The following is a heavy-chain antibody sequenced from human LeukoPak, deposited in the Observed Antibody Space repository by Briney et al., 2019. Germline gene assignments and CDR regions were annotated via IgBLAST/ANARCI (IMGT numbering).Heavy chain of an antibody. CDR1: GFTFSSYW. D-gene: IGHD1-26*01. CDR3: ARGRVAASNYYFDY. Sequence: PGGSLRLSCAASGFTFSSYWMHWVRQAPGKGLVWVSRINSDGSSTNSADSVKGRFTISRDNDKDTLYLQMNSLRVEDTAVYYCARGRVAASNYYFDYWGQGTLVTVSS. CDR2: INSDGSST. V-gene: IGHV3-74*01. J-gene: IGHJ4*02.